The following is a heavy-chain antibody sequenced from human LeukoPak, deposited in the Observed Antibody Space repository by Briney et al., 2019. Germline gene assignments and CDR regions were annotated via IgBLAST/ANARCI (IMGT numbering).Heavy chain of an antibody. CDR3: AKDRNSPYYYGSGSYGY. J-gene: IGHJ4*02. Sequence: GGSLRLSCAASGFTFSSYEMNWVRQAPGKGLEWVSYISSSGSTIYYADSVKGRFTISRDNAKNSLYLQMNSLRAEDTALYYCAKDRNSPYYYGSGSYGYWGQGTLVTVSS. V-gene: IGHV3-48*03. CDR1: GFTFSSYE. CDR2: ISSSGSTI. D-gene: IGHD3-10*01.